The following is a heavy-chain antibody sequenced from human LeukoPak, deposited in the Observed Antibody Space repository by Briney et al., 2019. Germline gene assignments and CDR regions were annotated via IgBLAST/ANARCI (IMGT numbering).Heavy chain of an antibody. CDR3: AKEKDFVVVTAYDY. J-gene: IGHJ4*02. V-gene: IGHV3-23*01. Sequence: PGGSLRLSCAASGFTFSSYAMSWVRQAPGKGLEWVSAISGRGGSTYYADSVKGRFTISRDNSKNTLYLQMNSLRAEDTAVYYCAKEKDFVVVTAYDYWGQGTLVTVSS. D-gene: IGHD2-21*02. CDR2: ISGRGGST. CDR1: GFTFSSYA.